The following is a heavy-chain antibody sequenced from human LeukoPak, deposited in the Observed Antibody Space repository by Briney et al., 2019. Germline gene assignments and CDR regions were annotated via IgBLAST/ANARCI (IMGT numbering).Heavy chain of an antibody. CDR1: GYTFTGYF. D-gene: IGHD3-22*01. V-gene: IGHV1-2*06. Sequence: ASVKVSCKASGYTFTGYFIHWVRQAPGQGLEWVGRINTDNGGTNYAQKFQGRVTITRDTSVTTAYMELSGLRSDDTAVYFCARDGTSYYYDSSGYSHYYSYYMDVWGKGTTITVSS. CDR2: INTDNGGT. CDR3: ARDGTSYYYDSSGYSHYYSYYMDV. J-gene: IGHJ6*03.